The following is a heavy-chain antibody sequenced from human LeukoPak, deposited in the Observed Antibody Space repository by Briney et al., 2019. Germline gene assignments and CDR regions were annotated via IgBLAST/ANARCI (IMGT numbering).Heavy chain of an antibody. J-gene: IGHJ4*02. V-gene: IGHV3-48*04. CDR3: ARIYGSGSRRDFDY. Sequence: GGSLRLSCAASGFTFSSYSMNWVRQAPGKGLEWVSYISSSSSTIYYADSVKGRFTISRDNAKNSLYLQMNSLRAEGTAVYYCARIYGSGSRRDFDYWGQGTLVTVSS. CDR2: ISSSSSTI. CDR1: GFTFSSYS. D-gene: IGHD3-10*01.